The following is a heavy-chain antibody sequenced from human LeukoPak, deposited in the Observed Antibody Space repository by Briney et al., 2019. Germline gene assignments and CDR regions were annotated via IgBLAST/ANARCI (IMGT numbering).Heavy chain of an antibody. CDR2: INPNSGDT. CDR3: ARACSGGSCYSDNWFDP. V-gene: IGHV1-2*06. CDR1: GYTFTGYY. Sequence: ASVKVSCXASGYTFTGYYMHWVRQAPGQGLEWMGRINPNSGDTNYAQKFQGRVTMTRDTSISTAYMELSRLRSDDTAVYYCARACSGGSCYSDNWFDPWGQGTLVTVSS. D-gene: IGHD2-15*01. J-gene: IGHJ5*02.